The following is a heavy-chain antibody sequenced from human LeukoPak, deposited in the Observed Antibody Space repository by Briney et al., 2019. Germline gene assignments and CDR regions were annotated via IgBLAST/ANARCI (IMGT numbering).Heavy chain of an antibody. J-gene: IGHJ4*02. Sequence: GGSLRLSCAASGFTFSNAWMSWIRQAPGKGLEWISFISNTGHTIYYADSVKGRFTISRDNAKNSVSLQMNGLRVEDTAVYYCAREGYGGNSFDYWGQGTLVTVSS. D-gene: IGHD4-23*01. CDR2: ISNTGHTI. CDR3: AREGYGGNSFDY. V-gene: IGHV3-11*01. CDR1: GFTFSNAW.